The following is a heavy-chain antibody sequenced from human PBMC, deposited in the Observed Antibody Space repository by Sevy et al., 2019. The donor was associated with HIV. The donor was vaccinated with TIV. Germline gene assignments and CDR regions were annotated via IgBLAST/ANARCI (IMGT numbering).Heavy chain of an antibody. CDR2: ISGSGDIT. D-gene: IGHD6-13*01. Sequence: GGSLRLSCAASGFNFSRFAMSWVRQAPGKGLEWVSIISGSGDITYYEQSVKGRFTISRDNSKNTLSLHMNSLRAEDTAIYFCAKTDRISALGQFDYWGQGTLVTVSS. CDR1: GFNFSRFA. V-gene: IGHV3-23*01. J-gene: IGHJ4*02. CDR3: AKTDRISALGQFDY.